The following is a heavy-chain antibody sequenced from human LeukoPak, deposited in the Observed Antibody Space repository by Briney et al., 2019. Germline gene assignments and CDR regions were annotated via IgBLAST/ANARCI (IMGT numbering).Heavy chain of an antibody. D-gene: IGHD3-22*01. CDR2: IIPIFGTA. Sequence: SVKVSCKASGGTFISYAISWVRQAPGQGLEWMGGIIPIFGTANYAQKFQGRVTITADESTSTAYMELSSLRSEDTAVYYCARDYYDTPDAFDIWGQGTMVTVSS. CDR1: GGTFISYA. J-gene: IGHJ3*02. V-gene: IGHV1-69*13. CDR3: ARDYYDTPDAFDI.